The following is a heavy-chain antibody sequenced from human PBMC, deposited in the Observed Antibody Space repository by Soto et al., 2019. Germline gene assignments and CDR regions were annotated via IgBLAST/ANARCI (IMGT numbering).Heavy chain of an antibody. D-gene: IGHD6-13*01. J-gene: IGHJ5*02. CDR2: INHSGST. CDR1: GGSFSGYY. Sequence: SETLSLTCAVYGGSFSGYYWSWIRQPPGKGLEWIGEINHSGSTNYNPSLKSRVTISVDTSKNQFSLKLGSVTAADTAVYYCARGNIAGAVGRYNWFDPWGQGTLVTVSS. CDR3: ARGNIAGAVGRYNWFDP. V-gene: IGHV4-34*01.